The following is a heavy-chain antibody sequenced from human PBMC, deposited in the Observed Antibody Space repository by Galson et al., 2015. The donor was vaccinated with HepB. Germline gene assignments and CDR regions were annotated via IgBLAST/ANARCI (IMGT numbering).Heavy chain of an antibody. V-gene: IGHV4-38-2*02. CDR1: GYSISSGYY. D-gene: IGHD3-10*01. CDR3: ARDLGSGGARGVSTWFDP. J-gene: IGHJ5*02. Sequence: VSGYSISSGYYWGWIRQPPGKGLEWIGSIYHSGSTYYNPSLKSRVTISVDTSKNQFSLKLSSVTAADTAVYYCARDLGSGGARGVSTWFDPWGQGTLVTVSS. CDR2: IYHSGST.